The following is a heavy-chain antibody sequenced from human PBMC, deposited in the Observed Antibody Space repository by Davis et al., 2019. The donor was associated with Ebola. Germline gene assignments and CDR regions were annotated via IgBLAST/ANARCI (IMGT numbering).Heavy chain of an antibody. CDR2: IYFSGST. D-gene: IGHD3-10*01. Sequence: PSETLSLTCLVSGGSISSPFWTWIRQPPGKGLEWIGNIYFSGSTTYNPSLQSRVSISVDTSKSQFSLQLSSVTAADTAVYYCALGITSPGKDWGQGTLVIVSP. J-gene: IGHJ4*02. CDR3: ALGITSPGKD. CDR1: GGSISSPF. V-gene: IGHV4-59*11.